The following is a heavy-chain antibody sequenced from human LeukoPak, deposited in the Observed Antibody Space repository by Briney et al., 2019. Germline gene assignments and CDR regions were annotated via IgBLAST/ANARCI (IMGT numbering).Heavy chain of an antibody. CDR2: ISYDSYND. J-gene: IGHJ6*02. V-gene: IGHV3-30*18. D-gene: IGHD1-26*01. Sequence: PGRSLRVSCAASGFTFSKYGMHWVRQAPGKGLEWVAVISYDSYNDYYGDSVKGRFTISRDNSKNTVDLQMNSLRPDDTAVYFCVKGKWEDNHYYYGLDVWGQGTTVSVAS. CDR1: GFTFSKYG. CDR3: VKGKWEDNHYYYGLDV.